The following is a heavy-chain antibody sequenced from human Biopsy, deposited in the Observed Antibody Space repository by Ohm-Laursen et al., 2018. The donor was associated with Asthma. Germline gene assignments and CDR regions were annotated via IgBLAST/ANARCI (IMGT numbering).Heavy chain of an antibody. CDR1: GFTFGDYW. J-gene: IGHJ6*02. D-gene: IGHD6-25*01. Sequence: SLRLSCTAFGFTFGDYWMSWVRQVPGKGLEWVSSISSSGSTTYPAESVKGRFTISRDNAQKSLFLQMGSLRAEDTAIYYCARVFESSEWGPFYHFGLDVWGQGTTVAVSS. CDR3: ARVFESSEWGPFYHFGLDV. V-gene: IGHV3-11*01. CDR2: ISSSGSTT.